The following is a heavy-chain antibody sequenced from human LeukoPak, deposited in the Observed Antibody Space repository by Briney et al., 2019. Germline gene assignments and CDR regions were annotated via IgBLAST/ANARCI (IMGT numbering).Heavy chain of an antibody. V-gene: IGHV3-23*01. Sequence: GGSLRLSCAASGFTFSSYAMSWVRQAPGKGLEWVSAISGSGGSTYYADSMKGRFTISRDNSKNTLYLQMNSLRAEDTAVYYCAKGKRITMIVVVIDYWGQGTLVTVSS. CDR2: ISGSGGST. CDR3: AKGKRITMIVVVIDY. CDR1: GFTFSSYA. J-gene: IGHJ4*02. D-gene: IGHD3-22*01.